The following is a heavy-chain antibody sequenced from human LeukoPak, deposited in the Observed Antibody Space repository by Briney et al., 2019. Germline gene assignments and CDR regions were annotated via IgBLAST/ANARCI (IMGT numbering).Heavy chain of an antibody. Sequence: PGGSLRLSCAASGFTFSSYGMHWVRQAPGKGLEWVSAISGSGGSTYYADSVKGRFTISRDNSKNTLYLQMNSLRAEDTAVYYCAKDLAPDYYDSSGYAFDIWGQGTMVTVSS. CDR3: AKDLAPDYYDSSGYAFDI. J-gene: IGHJ3*02. CDR1: GFTFSSYG. D-gene: IGHD3-22*01. CDR2: ISGSGGST. V-gene: IGHV3-23*01.